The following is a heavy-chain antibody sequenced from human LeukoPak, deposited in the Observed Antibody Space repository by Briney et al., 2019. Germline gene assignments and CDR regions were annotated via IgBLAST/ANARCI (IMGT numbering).Heavy chain of an antibody. CDR2: ISYDGSNK. J-gene: IGHJ4*02. CDR3: ARDGTRWIQLWSFDY. Sequence: PGGSLRLSCAASGFTFSSYAMHWVRQAPGKGLEWVAVISYDGSNKYYADSVKGRFTISRDNSKNTLYLQMNSLRAEDTAVYYCARDGTRWIQLWSFDYWGQGTLVTVSS. V-gene: IGHV3-30-3*01. D-gene: IGHD5-18*01. CDR1: GFTFSSYA.